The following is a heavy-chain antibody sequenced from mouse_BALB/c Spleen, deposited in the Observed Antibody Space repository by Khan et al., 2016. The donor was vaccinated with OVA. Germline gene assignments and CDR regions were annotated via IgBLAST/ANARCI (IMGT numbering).Heavy chain of an antibody. CDR2: ISYSGNT. Sequence: EVQLQESGPGLVKPSQSLSLTCTVTGYSITTDYAWNWIRQFPGNKLEWMGYISYSGNTKYNPSLKSRISITRDTSKNQFFLQLKSVTTEDTARDDCARVYGGDFDYWGQGTTLTVSP. CDR1: GYSITTDYA. D-gene: IGHD1-1*01. CDR3: ARVYGGDFDY. J-gene: IGHJ2*01. V-gene: IGHV3-2*02.